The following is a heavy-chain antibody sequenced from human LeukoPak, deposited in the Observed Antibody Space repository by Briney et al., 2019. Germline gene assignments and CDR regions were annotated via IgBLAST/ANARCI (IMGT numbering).Heavy chain of an antibody. D-gene: IGHD3-22*01. CDR1: GLTFRDAW. Sequence: GGSLRLSCVVSGLTFRDAWVTWVRQAPGKGLEWVGRIKSLAAGGTTDYAAPVKGRSTISRVDSRNTVYLQMNSLKTEDTAVYFCTHDSSGYYSLHSWGQGTLVTVSS. J-gene: IGHJ4*02. CDR3: THDSSGYYSLHS. CDR2: IKSLAAGGTT. V-gene: IGHV3-15*01.